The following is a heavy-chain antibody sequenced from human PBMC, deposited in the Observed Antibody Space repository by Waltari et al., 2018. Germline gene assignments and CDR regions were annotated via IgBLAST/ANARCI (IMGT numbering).Heavy chain of an antibody. D-gene: IGHD2-2*01. CDR2: IIPILGTA. CDR1: GGTFSSYA. J-gene: IGHJ4*02. V-gene: IGHV1-69*01. Sequence: QVQLVQSGAEVKKPGSSVKVSCKASGGTFSSYAISWVRQAPGQGLEWMGGIIPILGTAKYAQKFKGRVTITADESTSTADRELSSLRSEDTAVYYCARDQGGVVVVPAALDYWGQGTLVIVSS. CDR3: ARDQGGVVVVPAALDY.